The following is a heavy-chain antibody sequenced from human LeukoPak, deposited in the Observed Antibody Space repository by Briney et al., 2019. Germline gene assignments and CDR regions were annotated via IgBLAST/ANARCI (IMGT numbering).Heavy chain of an antibody. J-gene: IGHJ2*01. D-gene: IGHD2-2*02. CDR2: IYYSGST. V-gene: IGHV4-39*01. CDR1: GGSISSSSYY. Sequence: SETLSLTCTVSGGSISSSSYYWGWIRQPPGKGLEWIGSIYYSGSTYYNPSLKSRVTISVDTSKNQFSLKLSSVTAADTAVYYCARQWDCSSTSCYTELWYFDLWGRGTLVTVSS. CDR3: ARQWDCSSTSCYTELWYFDL.